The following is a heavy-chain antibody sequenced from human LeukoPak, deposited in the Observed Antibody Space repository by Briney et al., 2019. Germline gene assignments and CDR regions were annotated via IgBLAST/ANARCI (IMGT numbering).Heavy chain of an antibody. CDR1: GGSISSSY. CDR3: ARHGTSSFYYYAMDV. D-gene: IGHD1-1*01. Sequence: SETLSLTCTVSGGSISSSYWSWIRQPPGKGLEWIASIYDSETTKYNPSLRSRATISSDTSKNQFSLKLSSVTAADTAVYYCARHGTSSFYYYAMDVWGQGTTVTVSS. J-gene: IGHJ6*02. CDR2: IYDSETT. V-gene: IGHV4-59*08.